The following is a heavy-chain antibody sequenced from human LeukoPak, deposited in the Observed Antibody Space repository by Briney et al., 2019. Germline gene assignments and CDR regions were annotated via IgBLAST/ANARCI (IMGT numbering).Heavy chain of an antibody. Sequence: GGSLRLSCAASGITISGYWMHWVRQAPGKGLVWVARIKNDGSITSYADSVKGRFTISRDNAKNSLYLQMNSLRAEDTAVYYCARESPGVRMDVWGKGTTVTVSS. D-gene: IGHD6-6*01. J-gene: IGHJ6*04. CDR3: ARESPGVRMDV. CDR2: IKNDGSIT. CDR1: GITISGYW. V-gene: IGHV3-74*01.